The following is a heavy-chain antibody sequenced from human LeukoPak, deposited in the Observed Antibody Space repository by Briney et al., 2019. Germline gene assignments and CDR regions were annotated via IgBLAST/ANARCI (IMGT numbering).Heavy chain of an antibody. J-gene: IGHJ4*02. CDR3: ARHQLNFDY. CDR1: GGSISSFC. CDR2: IDYSGAT. V-gene: IGHV4-59*08. D-gene: IGHD1-1*01. Sequence: SETLSLTCTASGGSISSFCWSWIRQPPGKGLEWIGYIDYSGATNYNPSIKSRVTISVDTSKNQFSLKLSSVTAADTAVYYCARHQLNFDYWGQGILVTVSS.